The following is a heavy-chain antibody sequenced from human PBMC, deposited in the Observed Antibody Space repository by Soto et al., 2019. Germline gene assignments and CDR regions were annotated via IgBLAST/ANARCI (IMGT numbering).Heavy chain of an antibody. J-gene: IGHJ4*02. CDR1: GGPISSYY. CDR2: IYYSGTT. CDR3: ATYDSGSFDY. D-gene: IGHD3-10*01. Sequence: QVQLQESGPGLVKPSETLSLTCTVSGGPISSYYWSWIRQPPGKGLEWIGYIYYSGTTNYNPSLKSRVTISVDTSKNQFSLKLSSVTAADTAVYYCATYDSGSFDYWGQGTLVTVSS. V-gene: IGHV4-59*08.